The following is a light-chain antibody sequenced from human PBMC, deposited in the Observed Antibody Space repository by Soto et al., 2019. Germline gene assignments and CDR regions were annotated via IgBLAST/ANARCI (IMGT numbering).Light chain of an antibody. Sequence: ILLTQSPSSLSASVGDRVTITCRASQGIDTSLAWYQQKPGKAPKLLIYAASNFQSGVPSRFSGSGSGRHFTLTISSLKPEDFATYYCQQLHGYPITFGQGTRLEI. CDR1: QGIDTS. CDR2: AAS. V-gene: IGKV1-9*01. CDR3: QQLHGYPIT. J-gene: IGKJ5*01.